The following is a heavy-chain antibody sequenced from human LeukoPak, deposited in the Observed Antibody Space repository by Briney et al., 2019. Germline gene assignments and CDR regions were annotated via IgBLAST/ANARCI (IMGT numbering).Heavy chain of an antibody. CDR1: GGSISSGGYY. CDR3: ARDGRTVAGSRSYYYMDV. CDR2: IYYSGST. D-gene: IGHD6-19*01. Sequence: SQTLSLTCTVSGGSISSGGYYWSWIRQHPGKGLEWIGYIYYSGSTYYNPSLKGRVTISVDTSKNQFSLKLSSVTAADTAVYYCARDGRTVAGSRSYYYMDVWGKGTTVTVSS. V-gene: IGHV4-31*03. J-gene: IGHJ6*03.